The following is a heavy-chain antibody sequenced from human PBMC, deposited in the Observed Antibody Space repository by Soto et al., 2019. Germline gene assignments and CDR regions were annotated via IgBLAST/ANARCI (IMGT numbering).Heavy chain of an antibody. Sequence: GSLRLSCAAFGFTVSGKRYVAWVRQAPGKGLEWISALYDVDGTFYADSVKGRFTTSSDSSKTTVYLQMNGLRPDDTAVYYCASWHEREHAYDVWGRGTTVTVS. D-gene: IGHD1-1*01. CDR1: GFTVSGKRY. V-gene: IGHV3-53*01. J-gene: IGHJ3*01. CDR2: LYDVDGT. CDR3: ASWHEREHAYDV.